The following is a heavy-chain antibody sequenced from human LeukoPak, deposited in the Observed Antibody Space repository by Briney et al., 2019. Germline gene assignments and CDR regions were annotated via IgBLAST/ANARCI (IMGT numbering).Heavy chain of an antibody. J-gene: IGHJ5*02. D-gene: IGHD6-19*01. V-gene: IGHV3-64*01. CDR1: GYTFSSYA. Sequence: GGSLRLSCEGSGYTFSSYAMHWVRQAPGKGLEYVAAISSDGRITYYANFVKGSFTISRDNSKNTLYLQMGSLRTEDMAVYYCARVSGWYWFDQWGQGTLVTVSS. CDR2: ISSDGRIT. CDR3: ARVSGWYWFDQ.